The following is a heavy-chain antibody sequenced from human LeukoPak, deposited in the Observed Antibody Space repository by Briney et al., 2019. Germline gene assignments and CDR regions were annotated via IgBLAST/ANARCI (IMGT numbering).Heavy chain of an antibody. V-gene: IGHV3-7*01. CDR3: ARVGYSGSCYGYYYMDV. Sequence: GGSLRLSCAASGFTFSSYGMSWVRQAPGKGLEWVANIKQDGSEKYYVDSVKGRFTISRDNAKNSLYLQMNSLRAEDTAVYYCARVGYSGSCYGYYYMDVWGKGTTVTVSS. CDR1: GFTFSSYG. CDR2: IKQDGSEK. D-gene: IGHD1-26*01. J-gene: IGHJ6*03.